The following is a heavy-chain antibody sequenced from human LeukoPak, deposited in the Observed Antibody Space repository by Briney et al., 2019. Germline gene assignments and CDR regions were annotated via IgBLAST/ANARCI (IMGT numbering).Heavy chain of an antibody. V-gene: IGHV4-39*01. CDR2: IYYSAST. Sequence: SETLSLTCPVSGGSISSSSYYWGWSRQPPGRGREWIVSIYYSASTYYNPSLKSRVTISVDTSKNQFSLRRSSVTAAEPAVYFCARHPLRVDDFWSGYALGAFDIWGQEAMVTASS. J-gene: IGHJ3*02. D-gene: IGHD3-3*01. CDR1: GGSISSSSYY. CDR3: ARHPLRVDDFWSGYALGAFDI.